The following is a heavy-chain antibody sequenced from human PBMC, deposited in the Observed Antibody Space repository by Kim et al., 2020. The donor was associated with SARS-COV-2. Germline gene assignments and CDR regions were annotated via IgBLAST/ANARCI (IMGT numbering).Heavy chain of an antibody. Sequence: ASVKVSCKASGYTFTSYDINWVRQATGQGLEWMGWMNPNSGNTGYAQKFQGRVTMTRNTSISTAYMELSSLRSEDTAVYYCARLDTIYGDYRFDYWGQGTLVTVYS. CDR1: GYTFTSYD. J-gene: IGHJ4*02. D-gene: IGHD4-17*01. V-gene: IGHV1-8*01. CDR3: ARLDTIYGDYRFDY. CDR2: MNPNSGNT.